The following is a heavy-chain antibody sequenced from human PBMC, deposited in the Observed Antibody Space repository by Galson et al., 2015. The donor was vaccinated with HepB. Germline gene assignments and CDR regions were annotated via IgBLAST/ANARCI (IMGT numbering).Heavy chain of an antibody. V-gene: IGHV3-30-3*01. CDR2: ISYDGSKK. J-gene: IGHJ3*02. D-gene: IGHD3-3*01. CDR1: GFTFDDYT. Sequence: SLRLSCAASGFTFDDYTMHWVRQAPGKGLEWVAVISYDGSKKYYADSVKGRFTISRDNSKNTLYLQMNSLRAEDTAVYYCARDDTYYDFWSGPSRTPPVTSNAFDIWGQGTMVTVSS. CDR3: ARDDTYYDFWSGPSRTPPVTSNAFDI.